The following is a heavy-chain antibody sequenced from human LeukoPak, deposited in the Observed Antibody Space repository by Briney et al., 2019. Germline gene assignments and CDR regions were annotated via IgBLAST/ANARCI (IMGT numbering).Heavy chain of an antibody. CDR1: GFTFSDYY. J-gene: IGHJ3*02. D-gene: IGHD6-13*01. V-gene: IGHV3-11*04. CDR2: ISSSGSTI. Sequence: GGSLRLSCAASGFTFSDYYMSWIRQAPGKGLEWVSYISSSGSTIYYADSVKGRVTTSRDNAKNSLYLQMNRLRAEDTDVYYCARVSSSWYGHDAFDIWGQGTMVTVSS. CDR3: ARVSSSWYGHDAFDI.